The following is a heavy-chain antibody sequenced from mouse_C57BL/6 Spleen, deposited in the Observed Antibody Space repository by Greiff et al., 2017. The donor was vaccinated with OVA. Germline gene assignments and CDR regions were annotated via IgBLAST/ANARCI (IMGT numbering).Heavy chain of an antibody. CDR2: INPNNGGT. J-gene: IGHJ2*01. CDR1: GYTFTDYN. V-gene: IGHV1-22*01. Sequence: EVQLQQSGPELVKPGASVKMSCKASGYTFTDYNMHWVKQSHGKSLEWIGYINPNNGGTSYNQKFKGKATLTVNKSSSTAYMELRSLTSEDSAVYYCARSTTTVVYSDYWGQGTTLTVSS. CDR3: ARSTTTVVYSDY. D-gene: IGHD1-1*01.